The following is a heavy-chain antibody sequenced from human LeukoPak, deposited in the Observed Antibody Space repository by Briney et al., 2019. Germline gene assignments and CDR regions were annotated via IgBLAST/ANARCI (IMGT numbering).Heavy chain of an antibody. D-gene: IGHD3-22*01. V-gene: IGHV3-11*01. J-gene: IGHJ4*02. CDR2: ISSSGSTI. CDR1: GFTFSDYY. Sequence: GGSLRLSCAASGFTFSDYYMSWIRQAPGKGLGWGSYISSSGSTIYYADSVKGRFTISRDNAKNSLYLQMNSLRAEDTAVYYCARMAGHYDSSGYYSLLDSWGQGTLVTASS. CDR3: ARMAGHYDSSGYYSLLDS.